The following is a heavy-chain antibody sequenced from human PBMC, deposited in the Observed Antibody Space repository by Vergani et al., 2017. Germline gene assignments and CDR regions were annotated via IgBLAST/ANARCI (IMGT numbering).Heavy chain of an antibody. D-gene: IGHD3-3*01. V-gene: IGHV3-21*04. CDR1: GFTFSSYS. J-gene: IGHJ3*02. CDR2: ISSSSSYI. Sequence: EVQLVESGGGLVKPGGSLRLSCAASGFTFSSYSMNWVRQAPGKGLEWVSSISSSSSYIYYADSVKGRFTISRDNAKNPLYLQMNSLRAEDTAVYYCAKDPLDFWSTTFAGDAFDIWGQGTMVTVSS. CDR3: AKDPLDFWSTTFAGDAFDI.